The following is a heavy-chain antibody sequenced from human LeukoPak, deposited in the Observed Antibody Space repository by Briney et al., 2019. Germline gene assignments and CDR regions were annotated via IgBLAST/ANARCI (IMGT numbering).Heavy chain of an antibody. Sequence: ASVKVSCKASGYTFTSYYMHWVRQAPGQGLEWMGIINPSGGSTSYAQKFQGRVTMTRDTSTSTVYMELSSLRSEDTAVYYCARDHHMYYYDSSGGFFDYWGQGTLVTVSS. CDR3: ARDHHMYYYDSSGGFFDY. CDR1: GYTFTSYY. D-gene: IGHD3-22*01. CDR2: INPSGGST. V-gene: IGHV1-46*01. J-gene: IGHJ4*02.